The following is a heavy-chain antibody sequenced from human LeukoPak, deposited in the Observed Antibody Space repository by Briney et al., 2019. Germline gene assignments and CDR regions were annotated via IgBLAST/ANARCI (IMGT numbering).Heavy chain of an antibody. CDR1: GYTFTSYD. CDR2: MNPNSGNT. Sequence: GASVKVSCKASGYTFTSYDINWVRQATGQGLEWMGWMNPNSGNTGYAQKFQGRVTITRNTSISTAYMELSSLRSGDTAVYYCARNYGDFYYYYYMDVWGKGTTVTVSS. CDR3: ARNYGDFYYYYYMDV. D-gene: IGHD4-17*01. V-gene: IGHV1-8*03. J-gene: IGHJ6*03.